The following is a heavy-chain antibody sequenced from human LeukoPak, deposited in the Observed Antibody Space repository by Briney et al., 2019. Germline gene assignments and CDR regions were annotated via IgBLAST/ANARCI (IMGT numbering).Heavy chain of an antibody. J-gene: IGHJ6*03. Sequence: ASVKVSCKASGYTFTGYYMHWVRQAPGQGLEWMGWINPNSGGTNYAQKFQGRVTMTRDTSISTAYMELSRLRSDDTAVYYCARDGVGQLADYYYYYYMDVWGKGTTVTVSS. CDR2: INPNSGGT. V-gene: IGHV1-2*02. CDR3: ARDGVGQLADYYYYYYMDV. D-gene: IGHD6-6*01. CDR1: GYTFTGYY.